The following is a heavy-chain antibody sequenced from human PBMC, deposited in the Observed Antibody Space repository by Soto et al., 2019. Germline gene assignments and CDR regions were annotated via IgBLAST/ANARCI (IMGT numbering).Heavy chain of an antibody. CDR3: VRGPSLGYFQY. J-gene: IGHJ1*01. CDR1: GYTFTNYG. D-gene: IGHD6-6*01. CDR2: ISGDNGDT. Sequence: QVQLVQSGAEVKKPGASVKVSCKASGYTFTNYGTRWVRQAPGQGLEYMGWISGDNGDTHYAQKVQGRVTMTTDTSTNTAYMELRSLRPDDTAVYYCVRGPSLGYFQYWGQGTLVTVSS. V-gene: IGHV1-18*01.